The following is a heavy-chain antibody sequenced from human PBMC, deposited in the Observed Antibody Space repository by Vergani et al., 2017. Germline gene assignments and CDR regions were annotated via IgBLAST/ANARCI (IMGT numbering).Heavy chain of an antibody. CDR3: ARHEHSSSWYDY. CDR2: IYHSGST. V-gene: IGHV4-30-4*01. Sequence: QVQLQESGPRLVRPSQTLSLTCTVSGGSINTGAYYWSWVRQPPGKGLEWIGEIYHSGSTNYNPSLKSRVTISVDKSKNQFSLKLSSVTAADTAVYYCARHEHSSSWYDYWGQGTLVTVSS. J-gene: IGHJ4*02. CDR1: GGSINTGAYY. D-gene: IGHD6-13*01.